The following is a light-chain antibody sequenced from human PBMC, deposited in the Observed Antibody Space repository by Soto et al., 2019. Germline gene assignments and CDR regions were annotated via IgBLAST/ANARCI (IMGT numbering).Light chain of an antibody. V-gene: IGLV2-14*01. Sequence: QSALTQPASVSGSPGQSITISCTGTSXDFGAYSYVSWYQQHPGKAPKLMIYEVSNRPSGVSHRFSGSKSDNTASLTISGLQTDDEADYYCSSYTSSRTLVFGTGTKVTVL. CDR1: SXDFGAYSY. CDR3: SSYTSSRTLV. J-gene: IGLJ1*01. CDR2: EVS.